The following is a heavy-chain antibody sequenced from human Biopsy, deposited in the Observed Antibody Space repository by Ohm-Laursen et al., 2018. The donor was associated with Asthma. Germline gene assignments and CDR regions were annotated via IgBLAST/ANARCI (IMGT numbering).Heavy chain of an antibody. Sequence: LTLTRAAFGFNFDDYGMNWVRQGPGKGLEWVAGISRNSVSIAYADSVRGRFTISRDNAKTSLYLQMNSLRDGDTAVYFCAKNSRRGSHDPFDIWGQGTMVTVSS. CDR2: ISRNSVSI. V-gene: IGHV3-9*01. D-gene: IGHD1-26*01. CDR3: AKNSRRGSHDPFDI. J-gene: IGHJ3*02. CDR1: GFNFDDYG.